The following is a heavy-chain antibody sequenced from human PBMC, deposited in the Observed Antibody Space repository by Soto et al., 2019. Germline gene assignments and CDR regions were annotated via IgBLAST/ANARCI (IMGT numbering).Heavy chain of an antibody. Sequence: QLVESGGGLIQPGESLKLSCAASGLSVSTNFMSWVRQAPGKGLEWLAVIYSGGKTFYADSVKGRFTISKDNSKNTLSLQMNSLRAEDTAVYYCTRDAPGERPYYFYYYGMDVWCQGTTVTVSS. CDR3: TRDAPGERPYYFYYYGMDV. J-gene: IGHJ6*02. CDR1: GLSVSTNF. V-gene: IGHV3-53*01. CDR2: IYSGGKT.